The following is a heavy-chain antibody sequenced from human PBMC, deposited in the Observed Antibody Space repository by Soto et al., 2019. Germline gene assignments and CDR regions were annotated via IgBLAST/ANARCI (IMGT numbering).Heavy chain of an antibody. J-gene: IGHJ4*02. CDR3: ARTPHI. Sequence: KTSETLSLTCTVSGGSINSYYWSWIRRPPGKGLEWIGFVYSNGTTSYNRSLKSRVTLSVDTSNNQFSLNLRSVTAADTAVYYCARTPHIWGQGTLVTVSS. CDR1: GGSINSYY. CDR2: VYSNGTT. D-gene: IGHD2-15*01. V-gene: IGHV4-59*01.